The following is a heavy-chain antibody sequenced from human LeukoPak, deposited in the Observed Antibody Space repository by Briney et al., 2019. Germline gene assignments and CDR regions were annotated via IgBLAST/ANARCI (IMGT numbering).Heavy chain of an antibody. CDR3: ARLTPNHSDPFVVATAAHAFDM. V-gene: IGHV4-4*02. D-gene: IGHD2-21*02. CDR1: GGSISSSNW. J-gene: IGHJ3*02. CDR2: IYHSGST. Sequence: PSGTLSLTCAVSGGSISSSNWWSWVRQPPGKGLEWIGEIYHSGSTNYSPSLKSRVTISVDTSKNQFSLKLSSVTAADTAVYYCARLTPNHSDPFVVATAAHAFDMWGQGTMVTVSS.